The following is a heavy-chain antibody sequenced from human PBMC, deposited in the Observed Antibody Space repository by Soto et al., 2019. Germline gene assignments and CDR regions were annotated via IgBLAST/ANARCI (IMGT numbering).Heavy chain of an antibody. CDR1: GGPFGSVNC. CDR3: AKVSGSYYYGMDV. J-gene: IGHJ6*02. CDR2: IYHSGST. V-gene: IGHV4-4*02. D-gene: IGHD1-26*01. Sequence: QVQLQESGPGLVKPSGTLSLTCAVSGGPFGSVNCWVWFGQPPGKGLEWIGEIYHSGSTNYNPSLKSRVTISVDKSKNQFSLKLSSVTAADTAVYYCAKVSGSYYYGMDVWGQGTTVTVSS.